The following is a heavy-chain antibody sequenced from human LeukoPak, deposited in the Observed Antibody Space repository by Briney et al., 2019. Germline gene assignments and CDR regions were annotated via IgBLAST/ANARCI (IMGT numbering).Heavy chain of an antibody. D-gene: IGHD3-10*01. CDR3: ARAGITMVRGVISYY. J-gene: IGHJ4*02. Sequence: PGGSLRLSCAASGFTFSSYGMHWVRQAPGKGLEWVAVIWYDGSNKYYADSVKGRFTISRDNAKNSLYLQMNSLRAEDTAVYYCARAGITMVRGVISYYWGQGTLVTVSS. CDR1: GFTFSSYG. CDR2: IWYDGSNK. V-gene: IGHV3-33*01.